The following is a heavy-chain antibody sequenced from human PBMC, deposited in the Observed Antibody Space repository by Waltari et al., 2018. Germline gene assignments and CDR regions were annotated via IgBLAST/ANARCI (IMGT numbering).Heavy chain of an antibody. Sequence: QVQLQESGPSLLKPSATLSLIFTVSGGSISVFYWSWVRQPPGKGLDWIGYIYYTGSTNFNPSLKSRVTMSVDTSKNQFSLKLSSVTAADTAFYYCARGGGGDWEWFDPWGQGTLVAVSS. CDR3: ARGGGGDWEWFDP. V-gene: IGHV4-59*01. J-gene: IGHJ5*02. CDR1: GGSISVFY. D-gene: IGHD2-21*02. CDR2: IYYTGST.